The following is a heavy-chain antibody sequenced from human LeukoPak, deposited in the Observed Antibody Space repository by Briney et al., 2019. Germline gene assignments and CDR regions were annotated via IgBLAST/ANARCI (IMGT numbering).Heavy chain of an antibody. CDR3: ARHIIPPYYYGSGSYLTRYYYYYMDV. D-gene: IGHD3-10*01. CDR2: INHSGST. Sequence: SETLSLTCAVYGGSFSGYYWSWIRQPPGKGLEWIGEINHSGSTNYNPSLKSRVTISVDTSKNQFSLKLSSVTAADTAVYYCARHIIPPYYYGSGSYLTRYYYYYMDVWGKGTTVTISS. V-gene: IGHV4-34*01. J-gene: IGHJ6*03. CDR1: GGSFSGYY.